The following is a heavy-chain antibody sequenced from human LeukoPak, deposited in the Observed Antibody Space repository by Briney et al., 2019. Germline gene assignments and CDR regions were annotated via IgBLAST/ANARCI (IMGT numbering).Heavy chain of an antibody. V-gene: IGHV1-69*04. CDR2: IIPILGIA. Sequence: SVKVSCKASGGTFSSYAISWVRQAPGQGLEWMGRIIPILGIANYAQKFQGRVTITADKSTSTAYMELSSLRSEDTAVYYCARGLRHYYGSGSYFWSDAFDIWGQGTMVTVSS. D-gene: IGHD3-10*01. CDR1: GGTFSSYA. J-gene: IGHJ3*02. CDR3: ARGLRHYYGSGSYFWSDAFDI.